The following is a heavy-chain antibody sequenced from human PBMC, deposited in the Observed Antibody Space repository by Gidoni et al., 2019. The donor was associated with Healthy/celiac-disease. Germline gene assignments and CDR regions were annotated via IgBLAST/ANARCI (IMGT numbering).Heavy chain of an antibody. D-gene: IGHD3-22*01. Sequence: QVQLVESRGGVVQPGGYLRLSCESSGFPFRSYGMHWVSLAPGMGLEWLAVIWYDGSHKSYAESVKGRFTISRDNSKNTLYLQMNSLRAEHTAVYYCARDLYYDSSGRPYYYYGMDVWGQGTTVTVSS. CDR1: GFPFRSYG. V-gene: IGHV3-33*01. J-gene: IGHJ6*02. CDR2: IWYDGSHK. CDR3: ARDLYYDSSGRPYYYYGMDV.